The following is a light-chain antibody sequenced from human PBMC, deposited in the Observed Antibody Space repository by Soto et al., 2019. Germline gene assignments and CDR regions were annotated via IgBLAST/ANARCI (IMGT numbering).Light chain of an antibody. CDR3: QQYKTYSPLT. J-gene: IGKJ4*01. CDR1: QSMSAW. V-gene: IGKV1-5*01. CDR2: DAS. Sequence: DLQMTQSPSTLSASVGDRLTLTCRASQSMSAWLAWYQQKLGRAPRLLIYDASSLESGVPSRFSGSVCGTEFTLPIRSLQTDDFSTYYGQQYKTYSPLTFGGGTKVDI.